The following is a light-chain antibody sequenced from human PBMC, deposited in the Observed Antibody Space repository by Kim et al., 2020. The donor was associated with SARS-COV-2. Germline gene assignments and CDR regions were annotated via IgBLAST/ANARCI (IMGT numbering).Light chain of an antibody. V-gene: IGLV2-8*01. CDR3: TSQANDNYV. J-gene: IGLJ1*01. CDR2: EIT. CDR1: STDFVTYNY. Sequence: PGQSLTISCSGTSTDFVTYNYVSWYQQHPGKAPKLIIYEITKRPSGVPDRFSGSKSGDTASLTVSGLQSEDEADYYCTSQANDNYVFGTGTKVTVL.